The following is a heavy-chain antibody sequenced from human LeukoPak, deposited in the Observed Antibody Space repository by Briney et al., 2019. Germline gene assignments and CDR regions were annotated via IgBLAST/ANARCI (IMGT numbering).Heavy chain of an antibody. CDR1: GYIFTNYY. CDR3: ARGFYGRLVDY. Sequence: ASVKVSCKASGYIFTNYYIHWVRQAPGQGLEWIGIINPSDGNTNYAQKFQGRVTMTRDTSTSTVYMELSSLRSEDTAVYFCARGFYGRLVDYWGQGTLVTVSS. V-gene: IGHV1-46*01. D-gene: IGHD2/OR15-2a*01. CDR2: INPSDGNT. J-gene: IGHJ4*02.